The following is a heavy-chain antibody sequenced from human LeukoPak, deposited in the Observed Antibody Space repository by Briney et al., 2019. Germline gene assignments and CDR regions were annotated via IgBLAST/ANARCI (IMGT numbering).Heavy chain of an antibody. V-gene: IGHV3-7*01. D-gene: IGHD6-19*01. CDR1: GFTFSSYW. J-gene: IGHJ4*02. CDR2: IKQDGSEK. Sequence: GGSLRVSCAASGFTFSSYWMSWVRQAPGKGLEWVANIKQDGSEKYYVDSVKGRFTISRDNAKNSLYLQMNSLRAEDTAVYYCARDGERKGWSHFDYWGQGTLVTVSS. CDR3: ARDGERKGWSHFDY.